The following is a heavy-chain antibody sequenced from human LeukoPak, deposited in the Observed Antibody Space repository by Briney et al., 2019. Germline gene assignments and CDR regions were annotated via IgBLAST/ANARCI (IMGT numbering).Heavy chain of an antibody. Sequence: SGTLSLTCTVSGGSMTTHHWNWIRQAPGKGLEWIGYVFDSGRTKENPSLKSRVTLSADTSKNQLSLRLSSVTAADTAVYYCTTIKRGNIFGYFDFWGQGILVTVSS. J-gene: IGHJ4*02. D-gene: IGHD5-18*01. CDR3: TTIKRGNIFGYFDF. CDR1: GGSMTTHH. V-gene: IGHV4-59*11. CDR2: VFDSGRT.